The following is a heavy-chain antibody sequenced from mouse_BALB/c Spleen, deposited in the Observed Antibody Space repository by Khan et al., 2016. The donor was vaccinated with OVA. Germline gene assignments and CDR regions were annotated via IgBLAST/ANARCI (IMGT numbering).Heavy chain of an antibody. Sequence: EVQLQESGPSLVQPSQTLSLTRSVTGDPISSGYWSWIRKFPGNKLEYMGYMISSGYTYYNPSLKSRISITRHTSKNQYYLHLSSVTTEDTATYCGARSTHRYAFACWGQGSRVTVSA. CDR2: MISSGYT. CDR3: ARSTHRYAFAC. D-gene: IGHD2-14*01. J-gene: IGHJ3*01. V-gene: IGHV3-8*02. CDR1: GDPISSGY.